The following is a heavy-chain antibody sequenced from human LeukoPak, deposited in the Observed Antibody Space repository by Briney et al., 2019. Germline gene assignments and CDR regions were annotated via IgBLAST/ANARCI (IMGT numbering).Heavy chain of an antibody. CDR1: GFTFSSYS. V-gene: IGHV3-23*01. J-gene: IGHJ4*02. CDR2: ISGSGGST. Sequence: GGSLRLSCAASGFTFSSYSMNWVRQAPGKGLEWVSAISGSGGSTYYADSVKGRFTISRDNSKNTLYLQMNSLRAEDTAVYYCAKEGAYDCSSTSCYVTDWGQGTLVTVSS. D-gene: IGHD2-2*01. CDR3: AKEGAYDCSSTSCYVTD.